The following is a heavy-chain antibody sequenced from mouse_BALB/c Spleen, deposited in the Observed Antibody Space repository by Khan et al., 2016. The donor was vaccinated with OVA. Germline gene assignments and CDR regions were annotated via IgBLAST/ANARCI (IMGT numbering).Heavy chain of an antibody. CDR3: TRLAYYYDSEGFAY. Sequence: EVQLVESGGDLVKPGGSLKLSCVASGFTFSTYGMSWVRQAPDKRLEWVATVSTGVTYTYYPDSVKGRFTISRDNAKNTLYLQMSGLRSEDTAMFFCTRLAYYYDSEGFAYWGQGTLVTVS. CDR2: VSTGVTYT. V-gene: IGHV5-6*01. J-gene: IGHJ3*01. CDR1: GFTFSTYG. D-gene: IGHD1-1*01.